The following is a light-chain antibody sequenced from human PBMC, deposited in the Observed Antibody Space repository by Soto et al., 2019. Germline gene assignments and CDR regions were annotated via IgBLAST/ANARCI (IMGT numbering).Light chain of an antibody. CDR1: QSVSGSY. CDR3: QHYGSSPET. J-gene: IGKJ1*01. V-gene: IGKV3-20*01. Sequence: ENVLTQSPGTLSLSPVERAKIYCRASQSVSGSYLAWYQQKRGQAPRLLIYGASIRATGTPDRFSGSGSGTEFTLTISSLQPDDFAVYYCQHYGSSPETFGQGTKVAIK. CDR2: GAS.